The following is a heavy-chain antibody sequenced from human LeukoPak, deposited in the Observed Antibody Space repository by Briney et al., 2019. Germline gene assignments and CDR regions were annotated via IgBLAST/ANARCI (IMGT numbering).Heavy chain of an antibody. D-gene: IGHD5-12*01. CDR3: ARVVSGYDRNYYYYMDV. CDR1: GFTFSSYE. Sequence: GGSLRLSCAASGFTFSSYEMNWVRQAPGKGLEWVSYISSSGSTIYYADSVRGRFTISRDNAKNSLYLQMNSLRAEDTAVYYCARVVSGYDRNYYYYMDVWGKGTTVTISS. CDR2: ISSSGSTI. V-gene: IGHV3-48*03. J-gene: IGHJ6*03.